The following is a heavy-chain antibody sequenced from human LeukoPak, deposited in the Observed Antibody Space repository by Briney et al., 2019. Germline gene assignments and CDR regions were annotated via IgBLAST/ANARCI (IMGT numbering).Heavy chain of an antibody. J-gene: IGHJ4*02. V-gene: IGHV4-39*07. CDR1: GGPFSSSSYY. Sequence: PSETLSLTCTVSGGPFSSSSYYWGWIRQPPGKGLEGVGSIYYSGSTYYNPSLKSRVTISVDTSKNQCSLNLSSVTAADTAVYYCARVRLRGRFFDYWGQGTLVTVSS. CDR2: IYYSGST. D-gene: IGHD3-3*01. CDR3: ARVRLRGRFFDY.